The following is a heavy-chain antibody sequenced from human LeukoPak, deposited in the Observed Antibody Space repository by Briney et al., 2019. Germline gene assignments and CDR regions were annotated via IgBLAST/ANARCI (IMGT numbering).Heavy chain of an antibody. CDR2: IYTGGST. V-gene: IGHV4-4*07. CDR1: GGSISSYY. CDR3: ARDLRDSQARMDVGFDY. Sequence: SETLSLTCTVSGGSISSYYWSWIRQPAGKGLEWIGRIYTGGSTNYNPSLKSRVTMSVDTSKNQFSLRLSSVTAADTAVYYCARDLRDSQARMDVGFDYWGQGTLVTVSS. D-gene: IGHD1-26*01. J-gene: IGHJ4*02.